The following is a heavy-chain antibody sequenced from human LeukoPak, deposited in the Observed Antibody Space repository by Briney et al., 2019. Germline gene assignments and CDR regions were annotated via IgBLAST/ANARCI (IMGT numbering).Heavy chain of an antibody. D-gene: IGHD3-22*01. V-gene: IGHV1-18*01. Sequence: ASVKVSCKSSVYTFTSYGISWVRQAPGQGLEWMGWISAYNGNTNSAQKLQGRVTMTPDTSTSTAYMELRSLRSDDTAVYYCARRGYSSWFDPWGQGTLVTVSS. CDR1: VYTFTSYG. CDR2: ISAYNGNT. J-gene: IGHJ5*02. CDR3: ARRGYSSWFDP.